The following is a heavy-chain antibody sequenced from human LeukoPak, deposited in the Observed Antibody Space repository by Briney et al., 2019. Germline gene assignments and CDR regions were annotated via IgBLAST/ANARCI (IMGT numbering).Heavy chain of an antibody. Sequence: PGGALRLSCVASGFIFISYSMNWVRQAPGKGVEWVSSMSSSSSHIYYAVSLKGRSNTARDNAKNSLYLQMNSLRAEDTAVYFCATSTSRAGGPGGHSFDYWGQGTLVTVSS. CDR1: GFIFISYS. CDR3: ATSTSRAGGPGGHSFDY. CDR2: MSSSSSHI. V-gene: IGHV3-21*01. J-gene: IGHJ4*02. D-gene: IGHD2-2*01.